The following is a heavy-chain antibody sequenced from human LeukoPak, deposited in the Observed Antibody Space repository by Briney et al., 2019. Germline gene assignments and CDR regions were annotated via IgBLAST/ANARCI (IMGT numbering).Heavy chain of an antibody. CDR2: IKQDGSEK. V-gene: IGHV3-7*01. CDR3: ARVGVRYSSGGTFDY. J-gene: IGHJ4*02. CDR1: GFTFSSYW. D-gene: IGHD6-19*01. Sequence: PGGSLRLSCAASGFTFSSYWMSWVRQAPGKGLEWVANIKQDGSEKYYVDSVRGRFTISRDNAKNSLYLQMNSLRAEDTAVYYCARVGVRYSSGGTFDYWGQGTLVTVSS.